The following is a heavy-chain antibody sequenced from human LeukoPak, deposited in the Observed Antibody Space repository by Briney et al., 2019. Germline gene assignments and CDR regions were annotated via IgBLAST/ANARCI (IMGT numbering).Heavy chain of an antibody. CDR1: GFTFSSYA. Sequence: GGSLRLSCAASGFTFSSYAMSWVRQAPGKGLEWVSAISGSGGSTYYADSVKGRFTISRDNSKNTLYLQMNSLRAEDTAVYYCAECPIVATIYYFDYWGQGTLVTVSS. CDR2: ISGSGGST. J-gene: IGHJ4*02. CDR3: AECPIVATIYYFDY. V-gene: IGHV3-23*01. D-gene: IGHD5-12*01.